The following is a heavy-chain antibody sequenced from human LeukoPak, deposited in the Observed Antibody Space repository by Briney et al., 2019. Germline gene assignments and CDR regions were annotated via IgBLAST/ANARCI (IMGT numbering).Heavy chain of an antibody. Sequence: GGSLRLSCAASGFTFSSYSMNWVRQAPGKGLEWVSSISSSSSYIYYADSVKGRFTISRDNAKNSLYLQMNSLGAEGTAVYYCARVKDYGSGSYPFDYWGQGTLVTVSS. CDR2: ISSSSSYI. D-gene: IGHD3-10*01. CDR1: GFTFSSYS. V-gene: IGHV3-21*01. J-gene: IGHJ4*02. CDR3: ARVKDYGSGSYPFDY.